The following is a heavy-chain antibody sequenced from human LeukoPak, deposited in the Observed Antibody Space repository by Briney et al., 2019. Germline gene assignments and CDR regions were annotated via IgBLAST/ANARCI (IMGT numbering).Heavy chain of an antibody. CDR3: ARDGLIVATT. CDR2: ISSGGTTI. D-gene: IGHD5-12*01. V-gene: IGHV3-48*04. J-gene: IGHJ5*02. CDR1: GCTFTSYW. Sequence: GGSLRLSCAASGCTFTSYWMNWVRQAPGKGLEWVSCISSGGTTIFYADSVKGRFTISKDNAKNSLYLQMNSLRAEDTAVYYCARDGLIVATTWGQGTLVTVSS.